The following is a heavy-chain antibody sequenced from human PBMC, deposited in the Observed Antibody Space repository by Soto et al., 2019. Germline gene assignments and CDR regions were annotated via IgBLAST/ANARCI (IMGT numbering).Heavy chain of an antibody. CDR1: GYRFSIYF. CDR2: IYPGDSDT. V-gene: IGHV5-51*01. D-gene: IGHD4-17*01. CDR3: ARLVYGDYGQKRIDP. J-gene: IGHJ5*02. Sequence: GESRKISCKASGYRFSIYFIGWVRQMPGKGLEWMGMIYPGDSDTRYSPSFQGQVTISADTSSSTAYLQWSSLKASDTAMYYCARLVYGDYGQKRIDPWGRGTLVTVSS.